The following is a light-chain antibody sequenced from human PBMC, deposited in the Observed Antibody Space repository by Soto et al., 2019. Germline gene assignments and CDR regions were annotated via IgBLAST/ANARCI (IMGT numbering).Light chain of an antibody. J-gene: IGLJ1*01. Sequence: QSVLTQPRSVSGSPGQSVTISCTGTTRDIAGYNYISWYQQLPGKAPKLMIYQVTIRPSGISNRFSGSKSDNTASLTISGLQAEDEADYYCTSFSSSTSLYVFGTGTKVTVL. CDR1: TRDIAGYNY. V-gene: IGLV2-14*01. CDR2: QVT. CDR3: TSFSSSTSLYV.